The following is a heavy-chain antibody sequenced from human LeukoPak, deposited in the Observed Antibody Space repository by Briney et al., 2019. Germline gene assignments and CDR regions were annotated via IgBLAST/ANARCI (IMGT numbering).Heavy chain of an antibody. V-gene: IGHV4-4*07. CDR2: TYTSGST. CDR1: TPSISSYY. J-gene: IGHJ4*02. Sequence: PQTLSPTSLLATPSISSYYWSCIRPPARKGLEWIGRTYTSGSTNYNPPLKTRVTISVDKSKNQFSLKLNSVTAADTAVYYCARDTGSRNIAAVFVYWGQGTLVTVSS. CDR3: ARDTGSRNIAAVFVY. D-gene: IGHD6-13*01.